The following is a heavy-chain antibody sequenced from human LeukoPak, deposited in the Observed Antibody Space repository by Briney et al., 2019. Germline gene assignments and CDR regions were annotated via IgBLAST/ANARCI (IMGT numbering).Heavy chain of an antibody. J-gene: IGHJ6*03. D-gene: IGHD5-12*01. CDR1: GGTFSSYA. CDR2: IIPILGTA. Sequence: GASVKVSCKASGGTFSSYAISWVRQAPGQGLEWMGGIIPILGTANYAQKFQGRVTITADKSTSTAYMELSSLRSEDTAVYYCGRGARPPHYYYSMDVWGKGTTVTVFS. CDR3: GRGARPPHYYYSMDV. V-gene: IGHV1-69*06.